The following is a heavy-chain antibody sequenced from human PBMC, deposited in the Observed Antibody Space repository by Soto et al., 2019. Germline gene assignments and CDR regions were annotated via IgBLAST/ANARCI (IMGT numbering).Heavy chain of an antibody. J-gene: IGHJ6*02. D-gene: IGHD6-13*01. CDR1: GGSISNYY. V-gene: IGHV4-59*01. CDR3: ARLYSNTGHYYYGMDV. Sequence: SETLSLTCTVSGGSISNYYWSWIRQPPGKGLEWIGYIYFSGSTNYNPSLKSRVTISLDTSKNQFSLKLSSVTAADTAVFYCARLYSNTGHYYYGMDVWGQGTTVTVSS. CDR2: IYFSGST.